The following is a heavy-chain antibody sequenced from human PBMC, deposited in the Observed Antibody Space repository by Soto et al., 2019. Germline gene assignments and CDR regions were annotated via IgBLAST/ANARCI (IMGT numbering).Heavy chain of an antibody. CDR2: IKQDGSEK. CDR1: GFTFSSYW. V-gene: IGHV3-7*01. D-gene: IGHD3-3*01. J-gene: IGHJ6*03. CDR3: ASSTISDFWSGYYDYYYMDV. Sequence: GGSLRLSCAASGFTFSSYWMSWVRQAPGKGLERVANIKQDGSEKYYVDSVKGRFTISRDNAKNSLYLQMNSLRAEDTAVYYCASSTISDFWSGYYDYYYMDVWGKGTTVTVSS.